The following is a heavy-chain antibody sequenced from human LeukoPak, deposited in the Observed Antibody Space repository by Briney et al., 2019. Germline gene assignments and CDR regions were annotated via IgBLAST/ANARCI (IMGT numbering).Heavy chain of an antibody. J-gene: IGHJ4*02. Sequence: SVKVSCKASGGTFSSYAISWVRQAPGQGLEWMGGIIPIFGTANYAQRFQGRVTITTDESTSTAYMELSSLGSEDTAVYYCARGIGYYYTYFDYWGQGTLVTVSS. CDR2: IIPIFGTA. V-gene: IGHV1-69*05. D-gene: IGHD3-22*01. CDR3: ARGIGYYYTYFDY. CDR1: GGTFSSYA.